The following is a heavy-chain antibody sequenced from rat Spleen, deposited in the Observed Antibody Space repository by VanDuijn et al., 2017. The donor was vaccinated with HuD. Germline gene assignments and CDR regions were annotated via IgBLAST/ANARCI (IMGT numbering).Heavy chain of an antibody. D-gene: IGHD1-12*02. CDR3: ARYGSFDNWFAY. Sequence: EVQLVESDGGLVQPGRSLKLSCATSGFTFSDFYMAWVRQAPTKGLEWVATISYDSISTYYRDSVKGRFTISRDNAKSTLYLQMNSLRSEDTATYYGARYGSFDNWFAYWGQGTLVTVSS. J-gene: IGHJ3*01. V-gene: IGHV5-29*01. CDR2: ISYDSIST. CDR1: GFTFSDFY.